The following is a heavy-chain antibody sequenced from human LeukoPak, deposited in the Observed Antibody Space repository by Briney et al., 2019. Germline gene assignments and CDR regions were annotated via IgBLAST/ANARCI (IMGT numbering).Heavy chain of an antibody. CDR2: FDPEDGET. CDR3: ATIPYCSSTSCRNWFDP. J-gene: IGHJ5*02. Sequence: GASVKVSCKVSGYTLTELSMHWVRQAPGKGLEWMGGFDPEDGETIYAQKFQGRVTMTEDTSTDTAYMELSSLRSEDTAVYYCATIPYCSSTSCRNWFDPWGQGTLVTVSS. CDR1: GYTLTELS. D-gene: IGHD2-2*01. V-gene: IGHV1-24*01.